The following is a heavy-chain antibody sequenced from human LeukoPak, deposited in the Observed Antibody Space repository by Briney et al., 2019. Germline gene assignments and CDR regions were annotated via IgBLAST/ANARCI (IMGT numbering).Heavy chain of an antibody. Sequence: GGSLRLSCAASGFTFSSYGMHWVRQAPGKGLEWVAVISYDGSNKYYADSVKGRFTISRDNSKNTLYLQMNSLRAEDTAVYYCAKDHTLLSFDYWGQGTLVTVSS. CDR3: AKDHTLLSFDY. J-gene: IGHJ4*02. CDR1: GFTFSSYG. D-gene: IGHD2-15*01. V-gene: IGHV3-30*18. CDR2: ISYDGSNK.